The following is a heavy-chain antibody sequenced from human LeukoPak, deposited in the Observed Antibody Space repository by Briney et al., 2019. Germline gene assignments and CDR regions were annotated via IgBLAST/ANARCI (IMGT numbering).Heavy chain of an antibody. D-gene: IGHD5-24*01. CDR3: ARGGWLQYPTNFDY. J-gene: IGHJ4*02. Sequence: SETLSLTCTVSGYSISSGYYWGWIRQPPGKGLEWIGSIYHSGSTYYNPSLKSRVTISVDTSKNQFSLKLSSVTAADTAVYYCARGGWLQYPTNFDYWGQGTLVTVSS. CDR2: IYHSGST. CDR1: GYSISSGYY. V-gene: IGHV4-38-2*02.